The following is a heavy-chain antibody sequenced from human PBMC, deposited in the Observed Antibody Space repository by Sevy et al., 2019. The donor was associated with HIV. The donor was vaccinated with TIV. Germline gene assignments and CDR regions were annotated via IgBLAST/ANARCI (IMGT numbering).Heavy chain of an antibody. V-gene: IGHV3-49*03. D-gene: IGHD6-6*01. J-gene: IGHJ5*02. CDR1: GFTFGDYA. Sequence: GGSLRLSCTASGFTFGDYAMSWFRQPPGKGLEWVGFIRSKAYGGTTEYAASVKGRFTISRDDSKSIAYLQMNSLKTEDTAVYYCTRALGIAARWFDPWGQGTLVTVSS. CDR3: TRALGIAARWFDP. CDR2: IRSKAYGGTT.